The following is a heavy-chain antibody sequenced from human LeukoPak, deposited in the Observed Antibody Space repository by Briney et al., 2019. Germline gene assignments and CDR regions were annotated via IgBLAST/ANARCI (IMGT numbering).Heavy chain of an antibody. J-gene: IGHJ4*02. Sequence: SVKVSCKASGGTFASDAISWMRKAPGQGLEWMGGIIPMMETADYGERFKDRVTITTDEATSTAYMELSSLRSEDTAVYYCASGIDEWLMRYWGQGTLVTVSS. CDR2: IIPMMETA. V-gene: IGHV1-69*05. CDR1: GGTFASDA. CDR3: ASGIDEWLMRY. D-gene: IGHD3-3*01.